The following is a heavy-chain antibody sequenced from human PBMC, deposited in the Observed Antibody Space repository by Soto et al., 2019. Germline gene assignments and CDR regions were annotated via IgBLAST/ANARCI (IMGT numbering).Heavy chain of an antibody. CDR1: GDTFASYA. J-gene: IGHJ3*02. CDR2: INAGNGNT. CDR3: ARGTYGDYVYDI. Sequence: TSVKVSCEASGDTFASYAMRWVRQAPGQRLEWMGWINAGNGNTKYSQKFQGRVTITRDTSASTAYMELSSLRSEDTAVYYCARGTYGDYVYDIWGQGTMVTVSS. D-gene: IGHD4-17*01. V-gene: IGHV1-3*01.